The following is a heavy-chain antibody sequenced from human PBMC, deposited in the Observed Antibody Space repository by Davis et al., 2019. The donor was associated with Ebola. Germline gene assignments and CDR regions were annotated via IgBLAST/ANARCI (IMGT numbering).Heavy chain of an antibody. CDR3: ARDMRIAGRKFRGSIDY. D-gene: IGHD1-14*01. CDR2: ISSSSSYI. Sequence: PGGSLRLSCAASGFTFSSYSMNWVRQAPGKGLEWVSSISSSSSYIYYADSVKGRFTISRDNAKNSLYLQMNSLRAEDTAVYYCARDMRIAGRKFRGSIDYWGQGTLVTVSS. J-gene: IGHJ4*02. CDR1: GFTFSSYS. V-gene: IGHV3-21*01.